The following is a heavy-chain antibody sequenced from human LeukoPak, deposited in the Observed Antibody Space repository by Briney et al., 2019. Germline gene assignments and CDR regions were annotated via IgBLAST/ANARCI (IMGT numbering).Heavy chain of an antibody. V-gene: IGHV3-30*03. CDR3: ASHIVGALGAFDI. CDR2: ISYDGSNE. CDR1: GFTFSSYG. D-gene: IGHD1-26*01. Sequence: GGSLRLSCAASGFTFSSYGMHWVRQAPGKGLEWVAIISYDGSNEFYAESVKGRFTVSRENSKNTVYLQMSSLRAEDTAVYYCASHIVGALGAFDIWGQGTMVTVSS. J-gene: IGHJ3*02.